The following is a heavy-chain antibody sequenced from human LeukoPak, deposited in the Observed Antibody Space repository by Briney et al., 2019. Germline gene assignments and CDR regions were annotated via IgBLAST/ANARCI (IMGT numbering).Heavy chain of an antibody. V-gene: IGHV1-24*01. Sequence: GASVKVSCKVSGYTLTELSMHWVRQAPGKGLEWMGGFDPEDGETIYAQKFQGRVTMTEDTSTDTAYMELSSLRSEDTAVYYCATDRGGWQLDRWFDPWGQGTLVTVSS. CDR1: GYTLTELS. CDR2: FDPEDGET. D-gene: IGHD3-10*01. J-gene: IGHJ5*02. CDR3: ATDRGGWQLDRWFDP.